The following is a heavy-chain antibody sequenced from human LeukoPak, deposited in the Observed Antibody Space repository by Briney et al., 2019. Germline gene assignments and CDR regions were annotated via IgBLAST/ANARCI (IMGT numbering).Heavy chain of an antibody. CDR3: ARDLSGYDYGPDY. V-gene: IGHV3-33*01. CDR2: IWYDGSNK. CDR1: GFTFSSYG. D-gene: IGHD5-12*01. J-gene: IGHJ4*02. Sequence: GGSLRLSCAASGFTFSSYGMHWVRQAPGKGLEWVAVIWYDGSNKYYADSVKGRFTISRDNSKNTLYLQMNSLRAEDTAVYYCARDLSGYDYGPDYWGQGTLVTVSS.